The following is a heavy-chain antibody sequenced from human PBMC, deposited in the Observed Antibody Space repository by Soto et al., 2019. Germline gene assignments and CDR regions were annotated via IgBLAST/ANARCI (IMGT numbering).Heavy chain of an antibody. D-gene: IGHD3-3*01. V-gene: IGHV4-61*01. J-gene: IGHJ6*02. CDR1: GGSVSSGSYY. Sequence: SETLSLTCTVSGGSVSSGSYYWSWIRQPPGKGLEWIGYIYYSGSTNYNPSLKSRVTISVDTSKNQFSLKLSSVTAADTAVYYCARDTPYDFWSGYPYYYYGMDVWGQGTTVTVSS. CDR3: ARDTPYDFWSGYPYYYYGMDV. CDR2: IYYSGST.